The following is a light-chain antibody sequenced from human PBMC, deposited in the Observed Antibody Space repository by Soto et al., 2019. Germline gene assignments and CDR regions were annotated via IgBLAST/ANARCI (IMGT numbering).Light chain of an antibody. J-gene: IGLJ2*01. CDR2: DVT. Sequence: QSALTQPASVSGSRGQSITISCTGTSSDIGVYNYVSWYQQHPGKAPKLMIYDVTKRPSGVSNRFSGSKSGNTASLTISGLQTEDEADYYCTSYRGSGIFEVFGGGTKVTVL. CDR3: TSYRGSGIFEV. V-gene: IGLV2-14*01. CDR1: SSDIGVYNY.